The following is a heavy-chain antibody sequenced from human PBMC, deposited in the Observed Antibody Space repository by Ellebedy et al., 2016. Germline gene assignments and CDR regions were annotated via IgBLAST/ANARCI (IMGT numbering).Heavy chain of an antibody. CDR2: ISWNSGSI. CDR3: ARDKSRLGYYYYDMDV. V-gene: IGHV3-9*01. D-gene: IGHD2-15*01. J-gene: IGHJ6*03. Sequence: SLKISCAASGFTFDDYAMHWVRQAPGKGLEWVSGISWNSGSIGYADSVKGRFTISRDNARGSLYLQMKSLGREDTALYYCARDKSRLGYYYYDMDVWGTGTTVTVSS. CDR1: GFTFDDYA.